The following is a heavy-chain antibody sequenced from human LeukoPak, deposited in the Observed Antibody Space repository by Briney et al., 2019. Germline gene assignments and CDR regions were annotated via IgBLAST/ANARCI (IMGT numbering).Heavy chain of an antibody. D-gene: IGHD3-3*01. CDR1: GYTFTSYD. Sequence: ASVKVSCKASGYTFTSYDINWVRQATGQGLEWMGWMNPNSGNTGYAQKFQGRVTMTRNTSISTAYMELSSLRSEDTAVYYCARVYAVWGGYYRDYWGQGTLVTVSS. J-gene: IGHJ4*02. V-gene: IGHV1-8*01. CDR2: MNPNSGNT. CDR3: ARVYAVWGGYYRDY.